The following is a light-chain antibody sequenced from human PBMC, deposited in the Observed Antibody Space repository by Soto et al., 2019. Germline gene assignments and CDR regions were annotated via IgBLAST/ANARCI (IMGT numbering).Light chain of an antibody. J-gene: IGLJ2*01. Sequence: QSVLTQPASVSGSPGQSITISCTGTSSDVGGYKYVSWYHQYPGKAPKLMIYEVSNRPSGVSNRFSGSKSGNTASLTISGLQSEDEADYYCSSCSTSGTVKFGGGTKLTVL. CDR2: EVS. CDR3: SSCSTSGTVK. V-gene: IGLV2-14*01. CDR1: SSDVGGYKY.